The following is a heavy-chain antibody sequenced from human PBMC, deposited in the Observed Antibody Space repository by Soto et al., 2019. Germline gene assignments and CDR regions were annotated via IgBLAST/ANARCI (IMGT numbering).Heavy chain of an antibody. D-gene: IGHD2-2*01. CDR2: IYYSGST. J-gene: IGHJ6*02. CDR1: GGSISSGDYH. V-gene: IGHV4-30-4*01. Sequence: PSETLSLTCTVSGGSISSGDYHWSWIRQPPGKGLEWIGYIYYSGSTYYNPSLKSRVTISVDTSKNQFSLKLSSVTAADTAVYYCARAPLIVVVPAATSYYYYGMDVWGQGTTVTVSS. CDR3: ARAPLIVVVPAATSYYYYGMDV.